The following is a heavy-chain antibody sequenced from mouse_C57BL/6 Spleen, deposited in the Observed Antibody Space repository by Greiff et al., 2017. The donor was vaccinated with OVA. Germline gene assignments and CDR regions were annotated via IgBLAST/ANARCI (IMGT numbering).Heavy chain of an antibody. Sequence: DVKLQESGPGMVKPSQSLPLTCTVTGYSITSGYDWHWIRHFPGNKLEWMGYISYSGSTNYNPSLKSRISITHDTSKNHFFLKLNSVTTEDTATYYCARGDYDDWYFDVWGTGTTVTVSS. D-gene: IGHD2-4*01. V-gene: IGHV3-1*01. J-gene: IGHJ1*03. CDR1: GYSITSGYD. CDR2: ISYSGST. CDR3: ARGDYDDWYFDV.